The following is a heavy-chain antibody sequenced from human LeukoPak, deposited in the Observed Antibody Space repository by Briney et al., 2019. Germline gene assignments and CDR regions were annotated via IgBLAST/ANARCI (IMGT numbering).Heavy chain of an antibody. CDR1: GGSISSSSYY. V-gene: IGHV4-39*07. J-gene: IGHJ4*02. D-gene: IGHD2-15*01. CDR2: IYYSGST. Sequence: SETLSLTCTVSGGSISSSSYYWGWIRQPPGKGLEWIGSIYYSGSTYYNPSLKSRVTISVDTSKNQFSLKLSSMTAADTAVYYCASNLVVVAGKIDYWGQGTLVTVSS. CDR3: ASNLVVVAGKIDY.